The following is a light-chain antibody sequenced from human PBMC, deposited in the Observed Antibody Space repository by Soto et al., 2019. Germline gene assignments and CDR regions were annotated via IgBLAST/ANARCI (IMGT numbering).Light chain of an antibody. J-gene: IGLJ3*02. CDR2: EVT. CDR3: SSHAGIINVV. Sequence: QSALTQPPSASGSPGQSVTISCTGTSSDVGGYNYVSWYQQHPGKAPKLMIYEVTKRPSGVPDRCSGSKSGNTASLTVSGLLAEDEADYYCSSHAGIINVVFGGGTKLT. CDR1: SSDVGGYNY. V-gene: IGLV2-8*01.